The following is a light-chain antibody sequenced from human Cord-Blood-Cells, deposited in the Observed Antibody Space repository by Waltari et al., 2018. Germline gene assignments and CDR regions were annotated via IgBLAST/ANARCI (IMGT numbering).Light chain of an antibody. CDR1: QSISSW. J-gene: IGKJ1*01. Sequence: DIQMTQSPSTLSASVGDRVTITCRAIQSISSWLAWYQQKPGKAPKLLIYDASSLESGVPSRFSGSGSGTEFTLTISSLQPDDFATYYCQQYNSLTWTFGQGTKVEIK. V-gene: IGKV1-5*01. CDR2: DAS. CDR3: QQYNSLTWT.